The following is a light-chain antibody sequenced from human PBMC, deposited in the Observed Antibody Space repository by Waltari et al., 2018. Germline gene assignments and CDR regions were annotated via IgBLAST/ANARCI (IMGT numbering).Light chain of an antibody. CDR3: QSTDNSATYVV. CDR2: KDS. J-gene: IGLJ3*02. Sequence: SYDLTQTPSVSVSPGQTARITCSGNVLPKEYAYWYQQKPGQAPLLVIYKDSERPSEMPERFSGSSSGTTATLTISGVLPEDEADYYCQSTDNSATYVVFGGGTKLTVL. V-gene: IGLV3-25*03. CDR1: VLPKEY.